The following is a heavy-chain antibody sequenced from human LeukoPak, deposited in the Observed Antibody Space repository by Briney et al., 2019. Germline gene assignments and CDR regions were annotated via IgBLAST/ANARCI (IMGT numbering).Heavy chain of an antibody. CDR2: IYYSGST. CDR3: ARVSGDPMVRGVMSN. D-gene: IGHD3-10*01. CDR1: GGSISSYY. J-gene: IGHJ4*02. V-gene: IGHV4-59*01. Sequence: SETLSFTCTVSGGSISSYYWSWIRQPPGKGLEWIGYIYYSGSTNYNPSLKSRVTISVDTSKNQFSLKLSSVTAADTAVYYCARVSGDPMVRGVMSNWGQGTLVTVSS.